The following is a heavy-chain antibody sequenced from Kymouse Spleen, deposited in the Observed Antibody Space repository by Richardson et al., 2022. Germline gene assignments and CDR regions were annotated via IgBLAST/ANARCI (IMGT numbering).Heavy chain of an antibody. CDR1: GGSFSGYY. CDR2: INHSGST. V-gene: IGHV4-34*01. Sequence: QVQLQQWGAGLLKPSETLSLTCAVYGGSFSGYYWSWIRQPPGKGLEWIGEINHSGSTNYNPSLKSRVTISVDTSKNQFSLKLSSVTAADTAVYYCARHSSSSRDYYYYGMDVWGQGTTVTVSS. J-gene: IGHJ6*02. D-gene: IGHD6-6*01. CDR3: ARHSSSSRDYYYYGMDV.